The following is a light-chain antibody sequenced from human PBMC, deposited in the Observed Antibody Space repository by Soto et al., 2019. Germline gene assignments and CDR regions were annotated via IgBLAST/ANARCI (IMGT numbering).Light chain of an antibody. CDR1: QSISSW. CDR2: KAS. J-gene: IGKJ1*01. V-gene: IGKV1-5*03. Sequence: DIQMTQSPSTLSASVGDRVTITCRASQSISSWLAWYQQKPGKAPKLLIYKASSLETGVPLRFSGSGSGTECTLTISSLQPDDIATYYGQHYNAYPWTFGQGTQVEIK. CDR3: QHYNAYPWT.